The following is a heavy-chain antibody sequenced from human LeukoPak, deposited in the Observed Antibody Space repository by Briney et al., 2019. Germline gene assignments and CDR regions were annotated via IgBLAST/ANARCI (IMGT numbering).Heavy chain of an antibody. V-gene: IGHV4-39*01. CDR3: ARHDNLVPYNWFDP. CDR1: GGSISSSSYY. D-gene: IGHD3-16*01. CDR2: IYYSGST. J-gene: IGHJ5*02. Sequence: SETLSLTCTVSGGSISSSSYYWGWIRQPPGKGLEWIGSIYYSGSTYYNPSLKSRVTISVDTSKNQFSLRLSSVTAADTAVYYCARHDNLVPYNWFDPWGQGTLVTVSS.